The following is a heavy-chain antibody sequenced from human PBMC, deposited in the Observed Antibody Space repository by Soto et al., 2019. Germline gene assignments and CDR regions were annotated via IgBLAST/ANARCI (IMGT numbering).Heavy chain of an antibody. J-gene: IGHJ4*02. Sequence: ASVQVSCKVSGYTFTSEHINWVRQATGQGLEWMGWMNPNSGNTGYAQKFQGRVTMIRNTSISTAYRELRSLSSEDSVVYNCARDPGYSYGNTWGQVNLLTISS. CDR3: ARDPGYSYGNT. D-gene: IGHD5-18*01. CDR1: GYTFTSEH. V-gene: IGHV1-8*01. CDR2: MNPNSGNT.